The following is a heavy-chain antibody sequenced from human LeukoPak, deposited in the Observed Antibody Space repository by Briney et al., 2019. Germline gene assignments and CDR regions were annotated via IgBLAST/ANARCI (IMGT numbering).Heavy chain of an antibody. D-gene: IGHD3-22*01. CDR3: TTDPGYYDSSGYSSFDY. Sequence: PGGSLRLSCAASGFTFSNAWMSWVRQAPGKGLEWVGRIKSKTDGGTTDYAAPVKGRFTISRDDSKNTLYLQMNSLKTEDTAVYYCTTDPGYYDSSGYSSFDYWGQGTLVTVSS. CDR1: GFTFSNAW. CDR2: IKSKTDGGTT. V-gene: IGHV3-15*01. J-gene: IGHJ4*02.